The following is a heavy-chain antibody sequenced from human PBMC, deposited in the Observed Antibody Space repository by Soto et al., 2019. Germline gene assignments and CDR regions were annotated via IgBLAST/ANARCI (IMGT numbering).Heavy chain of an antibody. Sequence: SETLSLTCTVSGDSVSSGSFYWSWIRQPPGKGLEWIGSIYYNGRTDYNPSLKSRVTISVDTSETQFSLKLSSVTAADTAVYYCARDRGRGSNNNWFDTWSQGTLVTVSS. CDR2: IYYNGRT. J-gene: IGHJ5*02. CDR1: GDSVSSGSFY. D-gene: IGHD3-10*01. CDR3: ARDRGRGSNNNWFDT. V-gene: IGHV4-61*01.